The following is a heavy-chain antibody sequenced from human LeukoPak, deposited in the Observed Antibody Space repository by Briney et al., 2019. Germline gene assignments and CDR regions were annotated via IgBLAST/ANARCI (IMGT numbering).Heavy chain of an antibody. CDR3: ASFQYNWNYVVDY. Sequence: GSLRLSCAASGFGFSSYAMHWVRQAPGKGLEWVAVISYDGSNKYYADSVKGRFTISRDNSKNTLYLQMNSLRAEDTAVYYCASFQYNWNYVVDYWGQGTLVTVSS. D-gene: IGHD1-7*01. CDR1: GFGFSSYA. V-gene: IGHV3-30*04. CDR2: ISYDGSNK. J-gene: IGHJ4*02.